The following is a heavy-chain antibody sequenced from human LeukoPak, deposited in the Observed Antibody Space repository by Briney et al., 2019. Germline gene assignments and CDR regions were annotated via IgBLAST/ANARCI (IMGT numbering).Heavy chain of an antibody. V-gene: IGHV3-48*02. Sequence: GGSLRLSCAASGFTFSSYGMNWVRQAPGKGLEWVSYISSSGSTIYYANSVKGRFTISRDNARNSLYLQMNSLRDEDTAVYYCARDFSAPLPLWGRGTLVTVSS. CDR1: GFTFSSYG. J-gene: IGHJ2*01. CDR3: ARDFSAPLPL. CDR2: ISSSGSTI. D-gene: IGHD3-3*02.